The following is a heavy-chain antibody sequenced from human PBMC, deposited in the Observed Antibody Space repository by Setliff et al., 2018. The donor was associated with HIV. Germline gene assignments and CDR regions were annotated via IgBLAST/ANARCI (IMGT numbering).Heavy chain of an antibody. D-gene: IGHD3-10*01. Sequence: GASVKVSCKASGYTFTDYYMHWVQQAPGKGLEWMGRVDPKNGKTLYAENLRGRITITADTSTDTAYMELNSLRSEDTAMYYCATLDYYGSQTYNLALHYWGQGTRVTVSS. CDR1: GYTFTDYY. CDR2: VDPKNGKT. V-gene: IGHV1-69-2*01. CDR3: ATLDYYGSQTYNLALHY. J-gene: IGHJ4*02.